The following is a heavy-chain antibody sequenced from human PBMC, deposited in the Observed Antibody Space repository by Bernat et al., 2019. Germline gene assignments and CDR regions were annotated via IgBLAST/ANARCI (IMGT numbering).Heavy chain of an antibody. V-gene: IGHV2-5*02. CDR1: GFSLSTSGVG. J-gene: IGHJ3*02. D-gene: IGHD3-22*01. CDR3: AHSSYYNSSCYYSQGDAFDI. Sequence: QITLKESGPTLVKPTQTLTLTCTFSGFSLSTSGVGVGWIRQPPGKALEWLALIYWDDDKRYSPSLKSRLTITKDTSKNQVVLTMTNMDPVDTATYYCAHSSYYNSSCYYSQGDAFDIWGQGTMVTVSS. CDR2: IYWDDDK.